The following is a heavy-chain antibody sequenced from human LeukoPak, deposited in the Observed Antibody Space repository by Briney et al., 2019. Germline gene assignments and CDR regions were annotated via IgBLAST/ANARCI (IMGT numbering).Heavy chain of an antibody. CDR2: VSGNGDTK. Sequence: GGSLRLSCAVSTFYFTDYAMSWARQAPGKGLEWLSAVSGNGDTKDYVDSVKGRFTISRDNSRNTVHLQIDNLRTEDTAVYYCARGSTSSAPGWVYWGHGTPVTVSS. V-gene: IGHV3-23*01. CDR1: TFYFTDYA. J-gene: IGHJ4*01. CDR3: ARGSTSSAPGWVY. D-gene: IGHD5/OR15-5a*01.